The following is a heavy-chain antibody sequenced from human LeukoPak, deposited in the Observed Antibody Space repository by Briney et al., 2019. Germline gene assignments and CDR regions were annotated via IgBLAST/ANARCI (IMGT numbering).Heavy chain of an antibody. CDR1: GGSISSSSYY. CDR2: IYYSGST. CDR3: ASRKLGNDY. J-gene: IGHJ4*02. Sequence: SETLSLTCTLSGGSISSSSYYWGWIRHPPGKGLEWIVSIYYSGSTYYNPSLKSRVTISADTSKNQFSLNLGSVTGADAAVYYCASRKLGNDYWGQGTLVTVSS. D-gene: IGHD7-27*01. V-gene: IGHV4-39*07.